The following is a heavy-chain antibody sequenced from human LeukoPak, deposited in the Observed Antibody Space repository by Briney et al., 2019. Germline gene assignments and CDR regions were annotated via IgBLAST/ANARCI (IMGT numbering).Heavy chain of an antibody. Sequence: ASVKVSCKASGGTFSSYAISWVRQVPGQGLEWMGRIIPIFGTANYAQKFQGRVTITTDESTSTAYMELSSLRSEDTAVYYCARDIFYGDYYFDYWGQGTLVTVSS. CDR1: GGTFSSYA. CDR2: IIPIFGTA. V-gene: IGHV1-69*05. CDR3: ARDIFYGDYYFDY. J-gene: IGHJ4*02. D-gene: IGHD4-17*01.